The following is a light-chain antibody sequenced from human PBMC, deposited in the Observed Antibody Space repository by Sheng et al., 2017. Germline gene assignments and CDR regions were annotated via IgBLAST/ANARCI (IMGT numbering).Light chain of an antibody. V-gene: IGKV3-20*01. J-gene: IGKJ1*01. CDR1: QSVSSNS. Sequence: EIVLTQSPGTLSLSPGERATFSCRASQSVSSNSLAWYQHKPGQPPRLLIYDASTRASGIPERFTGSGSGTDFTLTISRLEPEDFAMYHCQLYGRHGRTFGQGTKVEVK. CDR2: DAS. CDR3: QLYGRHGRT.